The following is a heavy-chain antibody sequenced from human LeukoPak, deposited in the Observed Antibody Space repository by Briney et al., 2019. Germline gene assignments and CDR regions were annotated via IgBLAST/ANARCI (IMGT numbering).Heavy chain of an antibody. V-gene: IGHV4-34*01. J-gene: IGHJ5*02. CDR3: ARVGISSTSASDWFDP. CDR2: INHSGST. Sequence: SETLSLTCAVYGGSFSGYYWSWIRQPPGKGLEWIGEINHSGSTNYNPSLKSRVTISVDTSKNRFSLKLSSVTAADTAVYYCARVGISSTSASDWFDPWGQGTLVTVSS. D-gene: IGHD2-2*01. CDR1: GGSFSGYY.